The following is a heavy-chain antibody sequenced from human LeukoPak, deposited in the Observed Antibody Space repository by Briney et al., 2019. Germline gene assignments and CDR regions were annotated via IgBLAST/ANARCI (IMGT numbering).Heavy chain of an antibody. J-gene: IGHJ6*03. CDR2: ISWNSGSI. CDR1: GFTFDDYA. Sequence: PGGSLRLSCAASGFTFDDYAMHWARQAPGKALEWVSGISWNSGSIDYAEYVKGRFTISRDNAKSTLYLQMNSLRAEDTALYYCAKGVGATVFVDYYYYMDDWGKGTTVTVSS. D-gene: IGHD1-26*01. CDR3: AKGVGATVFVDYYYYMDD. V-gene: IGHV3-9*01.